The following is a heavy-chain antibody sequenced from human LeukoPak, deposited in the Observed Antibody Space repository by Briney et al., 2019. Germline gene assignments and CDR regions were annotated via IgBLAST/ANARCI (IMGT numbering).Heavy chain of an antibody. D-gene: IGHD3-3*01. J-gene: IGHJ4*02. CDR3: ARHLRITIFGVVSKGTYFDY. CDR2: INHSGST. V-gene: IGHV4-34*01. CDR1: GGSFSGYY. Sequence: SETLSLTCAVYGGSFSGYYWSWIRRPPGKGLEWIGEINHSGSTNYNPSLKSRVTISVDTSKNQFSLKLSSVTAADTAVYYCARHLRITIFGVVSKGTYFDYWGQGTQVTVSS.